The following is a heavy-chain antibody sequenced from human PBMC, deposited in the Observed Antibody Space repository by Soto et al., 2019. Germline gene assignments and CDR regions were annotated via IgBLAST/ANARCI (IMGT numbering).Heavy chain of an antibody. D-gene: IGHD6-13*01. CDR2: IYYSVST. V-gene: IGHV4-30-4*02. CDR1: GDSITSPSSS. Sequence: PSETLSLTCIVSGDSITSPSSSWTWFRQPPGKSLEWIGYIYYSVSTYYNPSLKSRVTISVDTSKNQFSLKLSSVTAADTAVYYCARGSSWTNNWFDPWGQGTLVTVSS. CDR3: ARGSSWTNNWFDP. J-gene: IGHJ5*02.